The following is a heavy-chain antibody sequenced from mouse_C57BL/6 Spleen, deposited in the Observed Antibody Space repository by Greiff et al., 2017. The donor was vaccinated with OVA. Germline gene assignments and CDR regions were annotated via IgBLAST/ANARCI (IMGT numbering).Heavy chain of an antibody. CDR1: GYTFTSYW. V-gene: IGHV1-69*01. J-gene: IGHJ3*01. Sequence: QVQLKQSGAELVMPGASVKLSCKASGYTFTSYWMHWVKQRPGQGLEWIGEIDPSDSYTNYNQKFKGKSTLTVEKSSSTAYMQLSSLTSEDSAVYYCARVEIYYDYLAWFAYWGQGTLVTVSA. CDR3: ARVEIYYDYLAWFAY. D-gene: IGHD2-4*01. CDR2: IDPSDSYT.